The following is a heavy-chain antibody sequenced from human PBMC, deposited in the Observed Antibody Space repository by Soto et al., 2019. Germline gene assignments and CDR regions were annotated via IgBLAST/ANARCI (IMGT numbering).Heavy chain of an antibody. CDR2: LYWNGDK. J-gene: IGHJ4*02. Sequence: QITLRESGPTLVKPTQTLTLTCTFSGFSLRTSGAGVGWIRQPPGKALEWLALLYWNGDKRYSPSLMNRLTITTDTSKNQVVLTVTNLDPVDTATYYCAHSARSYDTLSGYYDPLNFGFWCRGTLVTVCS. D-gene: IGHD3-9*01. V-gene: IGHV2-5*01. CDR3: AHSARSYDTLSGYYDPLNFGF. CDR1: GFSLRTSGAG.